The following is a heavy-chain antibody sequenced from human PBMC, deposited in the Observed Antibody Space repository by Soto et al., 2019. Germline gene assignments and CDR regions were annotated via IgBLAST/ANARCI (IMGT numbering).Heavy chain of an antibody. CDR2: ISAYNGNT. D-gene: IGHD3-10*01. J-gene: IGHJ4*02. Sequence: ASVNVSCKASGYTFTNYAISWVRQAPGQGLEWMGWISAYNGNTNYAQKLQGRVTMTTDTSTSSASMELRSLRSDDTAVYYCARAWFGDFVYYFDYWGQGTLVTVSS. CDR1: GYTFTNYA. V-gene: IGHV1-18*01. CDR3: ARAWFGDFVYYFDY.